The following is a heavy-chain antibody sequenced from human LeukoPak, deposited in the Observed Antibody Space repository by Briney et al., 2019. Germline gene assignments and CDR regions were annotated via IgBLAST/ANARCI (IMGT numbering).Heavy chain of an antibody. CDR2: ISYDGSNK. D-gene: IGHD3/OR15-3a*01. V-gene: IGHV3-30-3*01. Sequence: GGSLRLSCAASGFTFSSYAMHWVRQAPGKGLEWVAVISYDGSNKYYADSVKGRFTISRDNSRNTLYLEMNSLRAEDTAVYYCAKEEWTGGFANWGQGTLVTVSS. CDR3: AKEEWTGGFAN. CDR1: GFTFSSYA. J-gene: IGHJ4*02.